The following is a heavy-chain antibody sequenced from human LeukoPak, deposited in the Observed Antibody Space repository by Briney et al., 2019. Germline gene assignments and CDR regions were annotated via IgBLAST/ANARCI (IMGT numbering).Heavy chain of an antibody. J-gene: IGHJ5*02. CDR3: ALTQPMVGPNGFWFDP. CDR1: GGTFSGYA. D-gene: IGHD1-26*01. CDR2: IIPIFGTA. Sequence: ASVKVSCKASGGTFSGYAISWVRQAPGQGLEWMGGIIPIFGTANYAQKFQGRVTITADESTSTAYMELSSLRSEDTAVYYCALTQPMVGPNGFWFDPWGQGTLVTVSS. V-gene: IGHV1-69*13.